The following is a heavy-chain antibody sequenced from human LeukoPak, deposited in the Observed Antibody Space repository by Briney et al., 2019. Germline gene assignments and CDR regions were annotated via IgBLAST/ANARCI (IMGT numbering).Heavy chain of an antibody. CDR2: IYTSGST. CDR1: GGSFSGFY. J-gene: IGHJ4*02. CDR3: AGTMESESFSTFDY. D-gene: IGHD1-26*01. V-gene: IGHV4-59*10. Sequence: SETLSLTCAVYGGSFSGFYWSWIRQPAGKGLEWIGRIYTSGSTNYNPSLKSRVTISVDTSKNQFSLKLSSVTAADTAVYYCAGTMESESFSTFDYWGQGTLVTVSS.